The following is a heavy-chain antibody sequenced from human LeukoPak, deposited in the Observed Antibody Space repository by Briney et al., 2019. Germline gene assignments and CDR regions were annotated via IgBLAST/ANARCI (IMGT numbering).Heavy chain of an antibody. V-gene: IGHV4-38-2*02. CDR2: IYHSGST. Sequence: TASETLSLTCTVSGYSISSGYYWGWIRQPPGKGLEWIGSIYHSGSTYYNPSLKSRVTISVDTSKNQFSLKLSSVTAADTAVYYCARDPRVGFSWFDPWGQGTLVTVSS. CDR3: ARDPRVGFSWFDP. CDR1: GYSISSGYY. J-gene: IGHJ5*02. D-gene: IGHD3-10*01.